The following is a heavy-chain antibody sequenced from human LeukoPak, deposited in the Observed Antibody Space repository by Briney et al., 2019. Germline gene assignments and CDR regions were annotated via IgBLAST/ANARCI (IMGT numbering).Heavy chain of an antibody. J-gene: IGHJ5*02. V-gene: IGHV4-4*07. CDR1: GDSISTYY. CDR3: ARGLEDPPGWIDP. D-gene: IGHD1-1*01. CDR2: IYISGGT. Sequence: SETLSLTCTVSGDSISTYYWSWIRQSPGKGLEWLGRIYISGGTNYNPSLKSRLTMSVDKSKSQFSLKLTSVTAADTAVYYCARGLEDPPGWIDPWGQGTLVTVSS.